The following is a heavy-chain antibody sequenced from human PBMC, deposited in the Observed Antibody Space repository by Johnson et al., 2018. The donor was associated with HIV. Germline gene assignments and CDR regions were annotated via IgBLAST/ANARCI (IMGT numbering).Heavy chain of an antibody. CDR2: ISYDGSNK. V-gene: IGHV3-30-3*01. CDR1: GFTFSSYA. J-gene: IGHJ3*01. CDR3: ARAPRWSQTFDL. Sequence: QMQLVESGGGVVQPGRSLRLSCAASGFTFSSYAMHWVRQAPGKGLEWVAIISYDGSNKYYADSVKGRFTISRDNSKNTLYLQMNSLRAEDTALYYCARAPRWSQTFDLWGQGTMVTVSS. D-gene: IGHD2-15*01.